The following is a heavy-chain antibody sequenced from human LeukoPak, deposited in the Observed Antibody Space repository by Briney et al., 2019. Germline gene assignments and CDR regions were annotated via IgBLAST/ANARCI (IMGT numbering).Heavy chain of an antibody. D-gene: IGHD1-26*01. J-gene: IGHJ6*03. Sequence: GGSLRLSCVASGFTFNNYAMHWVRQAPGKGLEWVSTINGNGAATYYADSFKGRFLISRDDSKSTVYLRMNKLRVEDSGLYYCANGLAASGNFLLRDYYYFIDVWGKGTTVNVS. V-gene: IGHV3-23*01. CDR3: ANGLAASGNFLLRDYYYFIDV. CDR1: GFTFNNYA. CDR2: INGNGAAT.